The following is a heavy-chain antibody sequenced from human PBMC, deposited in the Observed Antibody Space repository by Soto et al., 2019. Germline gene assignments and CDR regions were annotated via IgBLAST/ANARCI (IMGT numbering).Heavy chain of an antibody. CDR2: IDWDDDK. CDR1: GFSLSTSGMC. D-gene: IGHD3-3*01. Sequence: SGPTLVNPTQTLTLTCTFSGFSLSTSGMCVSWIRQPPGKALEWLALIDWDDDKYYSTSLKTRLTISKDTSKNQVVLTMTNMDPVDTATYYYARIPPPDWSGSYYFDYWGQGTLVTVSS. J-gene: IGHJ4*02. CDR3: ARIPPPDWSGSYYFDY. V-gene: IGHV2-70*01.